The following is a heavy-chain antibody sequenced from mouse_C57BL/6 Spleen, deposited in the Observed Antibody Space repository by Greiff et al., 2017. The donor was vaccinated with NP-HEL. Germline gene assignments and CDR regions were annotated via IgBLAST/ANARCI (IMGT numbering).Heavy chain of an antibody. CDR2: ISDGGSYT. CDR3: AREGDY. J-gene: IGHJ2*01. CDR1: GFTFSSYA. V-gene: IGHV5-4*01. Sequence: EVKVVESGGGLVKPGGSLKLSCAASGFTFSSYAMSWVRQTPEKRLGWVATISDGGSYTYYPDNVKGRFTISRDNAKNNLYLQMSHLKSEDTAMYYGAREGDYWGQGTTLTVSS.